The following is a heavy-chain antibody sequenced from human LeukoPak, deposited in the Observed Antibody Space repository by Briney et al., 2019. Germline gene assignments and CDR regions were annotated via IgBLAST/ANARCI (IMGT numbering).Heavy chain of an antibody. CDR2: IYSGGRT. D-gene: IGHD5-24*01. CDR1: GFTVSSNY. CDR3: AKGVLQVD. V-gene: IGHV3-53*01. Sequence: GGSLRLSCAASGFTVSSNYMMWVRQAPGEGLEWVSVIYSGGRTYYADSVKGRFTISRDNSKNTLYLQMNSLSPEDTAVYYCAKGVLQVDWGLGTLVTVPS. J-gene: IGHJ4*02.